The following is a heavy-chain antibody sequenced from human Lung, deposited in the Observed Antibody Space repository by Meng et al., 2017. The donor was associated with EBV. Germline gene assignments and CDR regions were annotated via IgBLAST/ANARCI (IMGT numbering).Heavy chain of an antibody. CDR3: ARYTGHLDP. CDR1: GYCFTSYA. J-gene: IGHJ5*02. Sequence: QVQVVQAGAEVKKPVASVKVSCKASGYCFTSYAISWVRQAPGQGLEWMGWISAYDGNTNYAQKFQGRVTMATDTSTNTAYMELRSLRSDDTAFYHCARYTGHLDPWGQGTLVTVSS. D-gene: IGHD2-2*02. V-gene: IGHV1-18*01. CDR2: ISAYDGNT.